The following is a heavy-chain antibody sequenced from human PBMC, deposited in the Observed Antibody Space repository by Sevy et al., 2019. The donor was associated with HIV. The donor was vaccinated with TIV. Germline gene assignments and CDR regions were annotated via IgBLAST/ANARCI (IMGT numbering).Heavy chain of an antibody. CDR2: ISSGSSYI. Sequence: GGSLRLSCAASGFTFSTYSMNWVRQAPGKGLEWVSCISSGSSYIYYADSVKGRFTISRDNAKNSLYLQMNSLRAEDTAVYYCARVWYNYGTNDYWGQGTLVTVSS. V-gene: IGHV3-21*01. J-gene: IGHJ4*02. D-gene: IGHD3-10*01. CDR3: ARVWYNYGTNDY. CDR1: GFTFSTYS.